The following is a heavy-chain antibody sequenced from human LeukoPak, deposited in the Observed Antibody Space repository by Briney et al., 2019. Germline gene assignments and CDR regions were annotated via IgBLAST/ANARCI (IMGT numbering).Heavy chain of an antibody. D-gene: IGHD3-22*01. J-gene: IGHJ4*02. CDR2: ITNSGNSK. CDR1: EFTFSSYS. Sequence: GGSLRLSCAASEFTFSSYSMKWVGQAPGKGLEWVSYITNSGNSKSYADSVKGRFTISRDNSKNTLYLQMNSLRAEDTAVYYCAKDSRGYYDSSGYLDYWGQGTLVTVSS. CDR3: AKDSRGYYDSSGYLDY. V-gene: IGHV3-48*01.